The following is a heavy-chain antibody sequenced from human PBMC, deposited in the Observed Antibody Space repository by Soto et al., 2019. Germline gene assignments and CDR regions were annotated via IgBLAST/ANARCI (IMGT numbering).Heavy chain of an antibody. D-gene: IGHD5-12*01. J-gene: IGHJ4*02. CDR3: ARDIVAPGYFLYFDY. V-gene: IGHV3-7*05. Sequence: GGSLRLSCTASGFTFSNYYMTWVRQAPGKGLEWLANMNQDGNEKYYVDSVKGRFTISRDNAKNSLYLQMNSLRVEDTAIYYCARDIVAPGYFLYFDYWGQGSLVTVSS. CDR2: MNQDGNEK. CDR1: GFTFSNYY.